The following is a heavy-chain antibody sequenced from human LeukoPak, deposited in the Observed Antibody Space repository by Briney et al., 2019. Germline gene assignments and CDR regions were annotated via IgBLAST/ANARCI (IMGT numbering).Heavy chain of an antibody. J-gene: IGHJ4*02. D-gene: IGHD3-16*01. CDR2: ISSSGSAI. CDR3: ARVGSYEDY. V-gene: IGHV3-48*03. Sequence: GGSLRLSCAASGFSLSSYEMNWVRQAPGKGLEWVSYISSSGSAIYYADSVKGRFTISRDNAKKSLYLQMNSLRAEDTAVYYCARVGSYEDYWGQGTLVTVSS. CDR1: GFSLSSYE.